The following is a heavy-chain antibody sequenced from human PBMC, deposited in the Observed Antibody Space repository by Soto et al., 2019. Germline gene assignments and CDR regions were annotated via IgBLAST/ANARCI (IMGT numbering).Heavy chain of an antibody. V-gene: IGHV4-30-2*01. Sequence: SETLSLTCDVSGDTISTGCYTWAWIRQPPGKALEWIGHTYHSGNPYYNPSLKSRVIISVDRSKNQFSLKVRSVTAADTAVYNCARRYGKAFDIWGQGTMVTVSS. CDR3: ARRYGKAFDI. CDR2: TYHSGNP. J-gene: IGHJ3*02. D-gene: IGHD4-17*01. CDR1: GDTISTGCYT.